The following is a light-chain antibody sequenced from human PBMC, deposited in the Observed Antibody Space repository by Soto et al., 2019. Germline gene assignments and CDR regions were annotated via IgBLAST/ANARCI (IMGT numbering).Light chain of an antibody. CDR1: ESVHRN. CDR3: QHYSNWPLT. V-gene: IGKV3-15*01. J-gene: IGKJ3*01. Sequence: EMVMTQSPATLSVTTGERVTLSCRASESVHRNLAWYQQKPGQGPSLLIYYASTRATGVPDRFTGSGSGTEFTLTISSLQSEDFGVYHCQHYSNWPLTFGPGTKVEIK. CDR2: YAS.